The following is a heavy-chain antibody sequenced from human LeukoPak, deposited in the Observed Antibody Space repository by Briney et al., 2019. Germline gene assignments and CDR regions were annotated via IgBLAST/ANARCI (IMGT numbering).Heavy chain of an antibody. J-gene: IGHJ4*02. D-gene: IGHD4-17*01. Sequence: ASVKVSCKASGYSFTSNVISWVRQAPGQGLEWMGWISAYTGNTNYAQKLQGRVTMTRDTSISTAYMELSRLRSDDTAVYYCAREGDYGDYFDYWGQGTLVTVSS. CDR2: ISAYTGNT. CDR1: GYSFTSNV. V-gene: IGHV1-18*01. CDR3: AREGDYGDYFDY.